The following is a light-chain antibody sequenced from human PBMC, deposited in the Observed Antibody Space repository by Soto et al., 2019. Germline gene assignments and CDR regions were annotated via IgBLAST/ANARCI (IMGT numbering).Light chain of an antibody. J-gene: IGKJ5*01. Sequence: DIQMTQSPSTLSASVGDRVSINCRASQSISAWLAWYQQRPGKAPRLLIYKASTLEIGVPSRFSGSGSGTEFTLTINSLQSEDSAVYYCQQHNQWPITFGQGTRLEIK. V-gene: IGKV1-5*03. CDR3: QQHNQWPIT. CDR1: QSISAW. CDR2: KAS.